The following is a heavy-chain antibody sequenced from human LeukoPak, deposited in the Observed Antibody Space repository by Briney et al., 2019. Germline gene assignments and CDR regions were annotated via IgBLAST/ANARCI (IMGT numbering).Heavy chain of an antibody. CDR1: GGSISSGGYS. CDR2: IYHSGST. CDR3: ASCLGGSGAYYFDY. V-gene: IGHV4-30-2*01. D-gene: IGHD3-10*01. Sequence: KTSETLCLTCAVSGGSISSGGYSWSWIRQPPGKGLEWIGYIYHSGSTYYNPSLKSRVTISVDRSKNQFSLKLSSVTAADTAVYYCASCLGGSGAYYFDYWGQGTLVTVSS. J-gene: IGHJ4*02.